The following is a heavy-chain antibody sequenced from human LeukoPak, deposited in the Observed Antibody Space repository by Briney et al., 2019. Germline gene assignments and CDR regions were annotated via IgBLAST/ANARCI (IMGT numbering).Heavy chain of an antibody. J-gene: IGHJ3*02. CDR1: GFTFSSYS. Sequence: GGSLRLSCATSGFTFSSYSMNWVRQAPGKGLEWVSDISSSSGTIYYADSVKGRFTISRDNAKNSLSLQMKSLRAEDTAVYYCAREGHCSTTSCALDAIEIWGQGTLVAVSS. CDR3: AREGHCSTTSCALDAIEI. V-gene: IGHV3-48*01. D-gene: IGHD2-2*01. CDR2: ISSSSGTI.